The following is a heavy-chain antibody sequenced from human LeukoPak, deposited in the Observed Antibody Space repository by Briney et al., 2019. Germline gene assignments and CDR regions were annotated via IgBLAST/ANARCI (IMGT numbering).Heavy chain of an antibody. V-gene: IGHV3-48*03. J-gene: IGHJ4*02. CDR1: GFTFSTYE. D-gene: IGHD6-13*01. CDR2: ITSSGGTI. CDR3: ARGAYSTVY. Sequence: GGSLRLSCAASGFTFSTYEMNWVRQAPGKGLEWVSYITSSGGTIYHADSVKGRFTVSRDNAKNSLYLQMNSLRAEDTAVYYCARGAYSTVYWGQGTLVTVSS.